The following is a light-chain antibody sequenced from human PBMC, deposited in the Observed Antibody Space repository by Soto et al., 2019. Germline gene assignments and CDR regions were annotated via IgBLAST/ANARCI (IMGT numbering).Light chain of an antibody. Sequence: QSVLTQPPSVSEAPRQRVTISCSGNRSNIGNNAVNWYQQLPGKAPKLLIYYDDLVPSGVSDRFSGSKSGTSASLAISGLQSEDEADYYCATWDDSLKGVVFGGGTKLTVL. V-gene: IGLV1-36*01. CDR1: RSNIGNNA. CDR2: YDD. J-gene: IGLJ2*01. CDR3: ATWDDSLKGVV.